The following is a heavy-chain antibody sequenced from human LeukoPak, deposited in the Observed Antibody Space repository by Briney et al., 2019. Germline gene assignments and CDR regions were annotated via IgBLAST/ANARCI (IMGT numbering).Heavy chain of an antibody. V-gene: IGHV4-59*01. CDR2: IYYSGST. D-gene: IGHD6-13*01. CDR3: ARDNGWAAAGIRIRKVHFDL. J-gene: IGHJ2*01. Sequence: PSETLSLTCTASGGSISSYYWSWIRQPPGKGLEWIGYIYYSGSTNYNPSLKSRVTISIDTSKNQFSLKLSSVTAADTAVYYCARDNGWAAAGIRIRKVHFDLWGRGTLVTVSS. CDR1: GGSISSYY.